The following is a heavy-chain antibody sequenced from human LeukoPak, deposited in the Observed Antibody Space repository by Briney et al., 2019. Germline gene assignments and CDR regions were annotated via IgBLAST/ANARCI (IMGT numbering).Heavy chain of an antibody. CDR1: GFTFRNYW. CDR2: ISFDGTNK. Sequence: GGSLRLSCAASGFTFRNYWMSWVRQAPGKGLEWVAMISFDGTNKHYADSVKGRFTISRDNSKDTLSLEMNNLRPEDTAVYYCARDLNLGTSDSYWGQGTLVTVSS. CDR3: ARDLNLGTSDSY. V-gene: IGHV3-30*03. J-gene: IGHJ4*02. D-gene: IGHD3/OR15-3a*01.